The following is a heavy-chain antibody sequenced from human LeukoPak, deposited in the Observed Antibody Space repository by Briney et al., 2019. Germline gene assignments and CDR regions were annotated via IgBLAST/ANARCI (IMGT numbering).Heavy chain of an antibody. CDR2: INHSGST. CDR1: GGSISSGGYY. D-gene: IGHD2-2*01. V-gene: IGHV4-30-2*01. Sequence: SQTLSLTCTVSGGSISSGGYYWSWIRQPPGKGLEWIGEINHSGSTNYNPSLKSRVTISVDTSKNQFSLKLSSVTAADTAVYYCARGQYCSSTSCYLVYNWFDPWGQGTLVTVSS. J-gene: IGHJ5*02. CDR3: ARGQYCSSTSCYLVYNWFDP.